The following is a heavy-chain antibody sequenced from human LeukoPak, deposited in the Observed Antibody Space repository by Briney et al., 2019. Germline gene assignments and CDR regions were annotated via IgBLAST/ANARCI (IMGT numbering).Heavy chain of an antibody. CDR3: ASGTMVGAFDI. V-gene: IGHV4-4*07. D-gene: IGHD3-10*01. Sequence: SETLSLTCTVPGGSISSYYWSWIRQPAGKGLEWIGRIYTSGSTNYNPSLKSRVTISVDTSKNQFSLKLSSVTAADTAVYYCASGTMVGAFDIWGQGTMVTVSS. CDR2: IYTSGST. CDR1: GGSISSYY. J-gene: IGHJ3*02.